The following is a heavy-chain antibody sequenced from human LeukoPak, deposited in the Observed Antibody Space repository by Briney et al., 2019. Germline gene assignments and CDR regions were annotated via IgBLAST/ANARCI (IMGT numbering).Heavy chain of an antibody. CDR1: GFTFSSYA. J-gene: IGHJ4*02. D-gene: IGHD4-17*01. V-gene: IGHV3-23*01. CDR3: ANGMTTVTVDYFDY. CDR2: ITGSGGST. Sequence: GGSLRLSCAASGFTFSSYAMSWVRQAPGKGLEWVSSITGSGGSTYYADSVKGRFTVSRDNSKNTLYLQMNSLRAEDTAVYYCANGMTTVTVDYFDYWGQGTPVTVSS.